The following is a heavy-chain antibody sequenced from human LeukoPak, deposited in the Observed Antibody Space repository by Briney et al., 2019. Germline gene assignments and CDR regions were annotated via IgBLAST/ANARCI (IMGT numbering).Heavy chain of an antibody. V-gene: IGHV1-2*02. D-gene: IGHD3-22*01. CDR2: INPNSGGT. CDR1: GYTFTGYY. Sequence: ASVKVSCKASGYTFTGYYMHWVRQAPGQGLEWMGWINPNSGGTNYAQKFQGRVTMTRDTSISTAYMELSRLRSDDTAVYYCARDGLPDYYDSSGYPTYYYYYMDVWGKGTTVTVSS. J-gene: IGHJ6*03. CDR3: ARDGLPDYYDSSGYPTYYYYYMDV.